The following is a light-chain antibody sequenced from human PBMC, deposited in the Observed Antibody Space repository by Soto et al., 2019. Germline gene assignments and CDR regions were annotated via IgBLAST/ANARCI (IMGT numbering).Light chain of an antibody. CDR3: SSYTSSSTLDV. V-gene: IGLV2-14*03. CDR2: DVS. CDR1: SSDVGGYNY. Sequence: QSALTQPASVSGSPGQSITISCTGTSSDVGGYNYVSWYQQHPGKAPKLMIYDVSNRPSGVSNRFSGSKSGNTASLTSSGLQAEDEGDYYCSSYTSSSTLDVFGTGTKVTVL. J-gene: IGLJ1*01.